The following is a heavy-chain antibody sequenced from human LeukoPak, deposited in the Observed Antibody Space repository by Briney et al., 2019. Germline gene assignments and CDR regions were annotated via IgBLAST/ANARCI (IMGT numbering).Heavy chain of an antibody. Sequence: SVKVSCKASGGTFSSYAISWVRQAPGQGLEWMGGIIPIFGTASYAQKFQGRVTITADESTSTAYMELSSLRSEDTAVYYCARDVLTGPDYYYYGMDVWGQGTTVTVSS. CDR1: GGTFSSYA. D-gene: IGHD3-10*01. CDR3: ARDVLTGPDYYYYGMDV. V-gene: IGHV1-69*01. CDR2: IIPIFGTA. J-gene: IGHJ6*02.